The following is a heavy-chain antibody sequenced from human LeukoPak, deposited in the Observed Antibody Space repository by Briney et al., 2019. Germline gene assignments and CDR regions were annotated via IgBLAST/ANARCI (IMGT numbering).Heavy chain of an antibody. CDR3: ARRGIAVATITPLYYFDY. V-gene: IGHV4-38-2*01. D-gene: IGHD5-12*01. Sequence: PSETLSLTCAVSGYSISSGYYWGWIRQPPGKGLEWIGSIYHSGSTYYNPSLKSRVTISVDTSKNQFSLKLSSVTAADTAVYYCARRGIAVATITPLYYFDYWGQGTLVTVSS. J-gene: IGHJ4*02. CDR2: IYHSGST. CDR1: GYSISSGYY.